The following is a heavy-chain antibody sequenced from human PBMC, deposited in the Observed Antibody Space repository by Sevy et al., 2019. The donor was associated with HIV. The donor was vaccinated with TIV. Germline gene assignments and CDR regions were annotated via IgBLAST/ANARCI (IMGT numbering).Heavy chain of an antibody. J-gene: IGHJ4*02. CDR2: SSTYSGET. CDR1: GYTFTTYP. D-gene: IGHD3-22*01. V-gene: IGHV1-18*01. CDR3: ARDSDGSGHYYADYFDY. Sequence: ASVKVSCKASGYTFTTYPIGWVRQARGQGLEWMGWSSTYSGETRDEQKFQGRATMTTDTTTSTAYLELRGLRSDDTAVFYCARDSDGSGHYYADYFDYWGQGTLVTVSS.